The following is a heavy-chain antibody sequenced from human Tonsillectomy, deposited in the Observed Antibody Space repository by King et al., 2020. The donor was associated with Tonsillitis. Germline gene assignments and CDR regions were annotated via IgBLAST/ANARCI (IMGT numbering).Heavy chain of an antibody. CDR2: IIPIFGTA. J-gene: IGHJ6*02. CDR3: ARVPADLGYCSGGSCYSQSLYGIDV. V-gene: IGHV1-69*01. Sequence: VQLVQSGAEVKKPGSSVKVSCKASVGTFSSYAISWVRQAPGQGLEWMGGIIPIFGTANYAQKFQGRVTITADESTSTAYMELSSLRSEDTAVYYCARVPADLGYCSGGSCYSQSLYGIDVWGPGTTVTVSS. D-gene: IGHD2-15*01. CDR1: VGTFSSYA.